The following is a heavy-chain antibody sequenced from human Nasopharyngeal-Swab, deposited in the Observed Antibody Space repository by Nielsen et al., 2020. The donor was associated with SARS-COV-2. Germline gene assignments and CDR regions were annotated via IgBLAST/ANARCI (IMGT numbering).Heavy chain of an antibody. J-gene: IGHJ4*02. CDR2: INHSGST. D-gene: IGHD3-22*01. CDR3: ARRGYPATDY. Sequence: RQAPGKGLEWIGEINHSGSTNYNPSLKSRVTISVDTSKNQFSLKLSSVTAADTAVYYYARRGYPATDYWGQGTRVTVSS. V-gene: IGHV4-34*01.